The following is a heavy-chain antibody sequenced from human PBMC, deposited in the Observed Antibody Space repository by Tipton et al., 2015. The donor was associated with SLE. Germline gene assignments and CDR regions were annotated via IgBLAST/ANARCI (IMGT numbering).Heavy chain of an antibody. CDR2: IYNDDTK. CDR1: GFPVGSNS. V-gene: IGHV3-53*05. Sequence: GSLRLSCAASGFPVGSNSMSWVRQAPGKGLEWVSIIYNDDTKHYADSVKGRFTISRDNSKNTLYLQMNSLRPEDTAVYYCATGILTNPFDLDVWGQGTTVTVSS. CDR3: ATGILTNPFDLDV. J-gene: IGHJ6*02. D-gene: IGHD3-9*01.